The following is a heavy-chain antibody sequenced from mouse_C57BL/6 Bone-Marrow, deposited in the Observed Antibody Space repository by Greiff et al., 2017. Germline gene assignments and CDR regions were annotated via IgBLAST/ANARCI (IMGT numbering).Heavy chain of an antibody. D-gene: IGHD1-1*01. V-gene: IGHV5-9*01. CDR3: SRQVTTVLATKYFDV. CDR1: GFTFSSYT. J-gene: IGHJ1*03. CDR2: ISGGGGNT. Sequence: EVMLVESGGGLVKPGGSLKLSCAASGFTFSSYTMSWVRQTPEKGLQWVAAISGGGGNTYYPASVKGRFPISRDNDKNILYLQMSSLRSEDTALYYCSRQVTTVLATKYFDVWGTGTTVTVSS.